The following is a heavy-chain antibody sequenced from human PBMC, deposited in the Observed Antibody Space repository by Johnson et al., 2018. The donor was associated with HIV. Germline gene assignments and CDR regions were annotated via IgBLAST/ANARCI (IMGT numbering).Heavy chain of an antibody. CDR3: ARKQWLEIPSDAFDI. CDR2: IWYDGSDT. D-gene: IGHD6-19*01. J-gene: IGHJ3*02. Sequence: QEQLVESGGGLVQPGGSLRLSCAVCGFTFNNNCMTRVRHVPGRGLEWVAVIWYDGSDTAYADSVKGRFTISRDNAKKTLYLQMNSLRAEDTAVYYCARKQWLEIPSDAFDIWGQGTMVTVSS. CDR1: GFTFNNNC. V-gene: IGHV3-33*03.